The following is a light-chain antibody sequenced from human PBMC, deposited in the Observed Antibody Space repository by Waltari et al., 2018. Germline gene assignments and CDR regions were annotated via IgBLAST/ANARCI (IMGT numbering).Light chain of an antibody. CDR1: QSLLESDGENTH. J-gene: IGKJ5*01. V-gene: IGKV2-40*01. CDR3: MQRKEVPIT. Sequence: DIVMTQTPLSLPVTPGEPASISCRASQSLLESDGENTHLDWYLQKPGQSPQHLIYATSYRASGVPDRFSGSGSGTDFTLKISRVEAEDVGVYYCMQRKEVPITFGQGTRLEIK. CDR2: ATS.